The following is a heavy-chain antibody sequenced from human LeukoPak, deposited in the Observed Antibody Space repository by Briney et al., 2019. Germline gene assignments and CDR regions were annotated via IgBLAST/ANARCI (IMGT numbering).Heavy chain of an antibody. CDR1: GFTFSDHH. D-gene: IGHD3-22*01. J-gene: IGHJ4*02. CDR3: TRIFYYGSRGYYPDY. CDR2: SKNKNNAYST. V-gene: IGHV3-72*01. Sequence: GGSLRLSCAASGFTFSDHHMDWVRQAPGKGLEWIGRSKNKNNAYSTVYAASVKGRFTFSRDDPKNSLYLQMNSLKTEDTAEYYCTRIFYYGSRGYYPDYWGQGTLVTVSS.